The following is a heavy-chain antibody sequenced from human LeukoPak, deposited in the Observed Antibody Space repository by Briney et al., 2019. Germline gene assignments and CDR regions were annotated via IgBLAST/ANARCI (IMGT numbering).Heavy chain of an antibody. CDR2: MNPNSGNT. D-gene: IGHD1-1*01. J-gene: IGHJ4*02. Sequence: ASVKVSCKASGYTFTSYDINWVRQATGQGLEWMGWMNPNSGNTGYAQKFQGRVTMTMDPSISTAYMELSSLRSEDTAVYYCARASGKVWNEWGWGQGTLVTVSS. V-gene: IGHV1-8*01. CDR1: GYTFTSYD. CDR3: ARASGKVWNEWG.